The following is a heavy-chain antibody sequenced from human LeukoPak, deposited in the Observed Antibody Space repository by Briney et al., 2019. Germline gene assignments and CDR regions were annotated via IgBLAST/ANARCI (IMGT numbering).Heavy chain of an antibody. J-gene: IGHJ4*02. CDR2: IIPIFGTA. V-gene: IGHV1-69*01. D-gene: IGHD2-21*01. CDR1: GGTFSNYA. Sequence: SVKVSCKASGGTFSNYAINWVRQAPGPGLEWMGGIIPIFGTANYAQKFQGRVTITADESTSTAYMELSSLRSEDTAVYYCWGGGWKKPFDYWGQGTLVTVSS. CDR3: WGGGWKKPFDY.